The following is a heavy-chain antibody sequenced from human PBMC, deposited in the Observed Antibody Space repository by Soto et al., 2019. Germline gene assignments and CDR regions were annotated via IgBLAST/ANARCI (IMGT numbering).Heavy chain of an antibody. J-gene: IGHJ6*02. V-gene: IGHV3-43D*04. CDR3: AKVRTNYYYYGMDV. CDR1: GFTFDDYA. Sequence: EVQLVESGGVVVQPGGSLRLSCAASGFTFDDYAMHWVRQAPGKGLEWVSLISWDGGSTYYADSVKGRFTISRDNSKNSLYLQMNSLRAEDTALYYCAKVRTNYYYYGMDVWGQGTTVTVS. CDR2: ISWDGGST.